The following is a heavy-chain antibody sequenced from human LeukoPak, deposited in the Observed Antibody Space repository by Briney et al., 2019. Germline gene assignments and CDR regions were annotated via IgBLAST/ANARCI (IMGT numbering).Heavy chain of an antibody. CDR1: RFTFSSYW. J-gene: IGHJ4*02. CDR3: ARDYGDSY. Sequence: GGSLRLSCAVSRFTFSSYWMSWVRQAPGKGLEWVANIKQDGSEKYYVDSVKGRFTISRDNAKNSLYLQMNSLRPEDTAVYYCARDYGDSYWGQGTLVTVSS. D-gene: IGHD7-27*01. CDR2: IKQDGSEK. V-gene: IGHV3-7*01.